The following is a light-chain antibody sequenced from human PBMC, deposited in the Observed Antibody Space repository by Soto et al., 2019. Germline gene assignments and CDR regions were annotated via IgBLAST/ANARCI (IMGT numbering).Light chain of an antibody. CDR1: SSDVGGYNY. J-gene: IGLJ2*01. V-gene: IGLV2-8*02. Sequence: QSALTQPPSASRSPGQSVTISCIGTSSDVGGYNYVSWYQQLPGKAPTLMIYEVSKRPSGVPDRFSGSKSGNTASLTVSGLHAEDEAEYYCSSYAGTLGVFGGGTKLTVL. CDR2: EVS. CDR3: SSYAGTLGV.